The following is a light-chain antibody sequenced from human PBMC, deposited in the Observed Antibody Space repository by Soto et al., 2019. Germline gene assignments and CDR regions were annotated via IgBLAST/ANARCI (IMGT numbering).Light chain of an antibody. V-gene: IGKV1-39*01. J-gene: IGKJ1*01. Sequence: DIQMTQSPSSLSASVGDRVTITCRASQTISKFLNWYQQKPGKAPKLLIYAASSLQSGVPSRFSGSGSGTEFFFAISSLKPKVLATYYFKESNNTVTSGKGTKGNIK. CDR1: QTISKF. CDR3: KESNNTVT. CDR2: AAS.